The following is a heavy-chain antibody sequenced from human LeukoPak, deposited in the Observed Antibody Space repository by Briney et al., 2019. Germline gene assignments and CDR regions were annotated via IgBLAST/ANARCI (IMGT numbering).Heavy chain of an antibody. CDR2: IIPILGIA. CDR3: VKSSSGWEPRLELFDY. J-gene: IGHJ4*02. Sequence: SVKVSCKASGGTFSSYAISWVRQAPGQGLEWMGRIIPILGIANYAQKFQGRVTITADKSTSTAYMELSSLRSEDTAVYYCVKSSSGWEPRLELFDYWGQGTLVTVSS. CDR1: GGTFSSYA. V-gene: IGHV1-69*04. D-gene: IGHD6-19*01.